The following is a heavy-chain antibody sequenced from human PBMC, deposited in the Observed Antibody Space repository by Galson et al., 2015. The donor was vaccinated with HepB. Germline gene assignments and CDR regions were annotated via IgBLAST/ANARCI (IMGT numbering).Heavy chain of an antibody. J-gene: IGHJ4*02. CDR2: IIPILGIA. Sequence: SVKVSCKASGGTFSSYAISWVRQAPGQGLEWMGRIIPILGIANYAQKFQGRVTITADKSTSTAYMELSSLRSEDTAVYYCASGSSGYYYMTSLFDYWGQGTLVTVSS. CDR1: GGTFSSYA. V-gene: IGHV1-69*04. CDR3: ASGSSGYYYMTSLFDY. D-gene: IGHD3-22*01.